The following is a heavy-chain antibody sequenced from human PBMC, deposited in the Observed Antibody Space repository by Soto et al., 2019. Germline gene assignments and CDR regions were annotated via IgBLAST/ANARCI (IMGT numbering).Heavy chain of an antibody. Sequence: QVQLVESGGGVVQPGTSLRVSCVGSGFTFRSYVIHWVRQAPGKGLEWVALTSYGGSDKYYGDSVRGRFTISKDNSRNTVDLQMDSRRLEDTALYYCERWGTPGGLDVWGQGTLVSVSS. CDR1: GFTFRSYV. J-gene: IGHJ1*01. D-gene: IGHD3-16*01. V-gene: IGHV3-30*19. CDR2: TSYGGSDK. CDR3: ERWGTPGGLDV.